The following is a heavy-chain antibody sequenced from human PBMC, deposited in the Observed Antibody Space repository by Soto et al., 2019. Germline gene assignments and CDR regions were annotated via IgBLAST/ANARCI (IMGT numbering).Heavy chain of an antibody. D-gene: IGHD3-22*01. J-gene: IGHJ1*01. Sequence: TLSLTCTVSGGSISSGGYCWSWIRQHPGKGLEWIGYVHDSGNTYYNPSLKSRATISVDKSKNQFFLNLSSVTAADTAVYYCARDHPVYSDTFLSWGQGTMVTVPS. V-gene: IGHV4-31*03. CDR3: ARDHPVYSDTFLS. CDR2: VHDSGNT. CDR1: GGSISSGGYC.